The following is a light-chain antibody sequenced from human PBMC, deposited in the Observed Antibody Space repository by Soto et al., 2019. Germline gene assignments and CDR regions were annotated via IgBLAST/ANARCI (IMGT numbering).Light chain of an antibody. CDR3: VLYMGFGISV. Sequence: QTVVTQEPSFSVSPGGTVTFTCGLSSGSVSTNYYPSWYQQTPGQAPRTLIYNTNSRSSGVPDRFSGSILGNKAALTITGAQADDESDYYCVLYMGFGISVFGGGTKVTVL. J-gene: IGLJ2*01. CDR2: NTN. V-gene: IGLV8-61*01. CDR1: SGSVSTNYY.